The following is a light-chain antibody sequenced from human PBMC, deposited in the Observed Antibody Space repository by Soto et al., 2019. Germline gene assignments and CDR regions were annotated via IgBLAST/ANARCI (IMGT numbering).Light chain of an antibody. CDR2: EVT. CDR1: SSDVGSHNF. V-gene: IGLV2-14*02. CDR3: AAWDDSLSGRV. J-gene: IGLJ3*02. Sequence: QSALTQPASVSGSPGQSITISCTGTSSDVGSHNFVSWYQQRPGKAPKLMIFEVTKRPSGVSSRFSASKSGNTASLAISGLRSEDEADYYCAAWDDSLSGRVFGGGTKLTVL.